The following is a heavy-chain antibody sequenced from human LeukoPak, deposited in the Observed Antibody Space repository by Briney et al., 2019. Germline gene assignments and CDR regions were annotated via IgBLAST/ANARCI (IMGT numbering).Heavy chain of an antibody. CDR1: GYTFTGYY. V-gene: IGHV1-2*02. J-gene: IGHJ3*02. Sequence: ASVKVSCKASGYTFTGYYMHWVRQAPGQGLEWMGWINPNSGGTNYAQKFQGRVTMTRDTSISTAYMELSSLRSDETAVYYCARPLRWSKGGAAFDIWGQGTMVTVSS. CDR2: INPNSGGT. D-gene: IGHD4-23*01. CDR3: ARPLRWSKGGAAFDI.